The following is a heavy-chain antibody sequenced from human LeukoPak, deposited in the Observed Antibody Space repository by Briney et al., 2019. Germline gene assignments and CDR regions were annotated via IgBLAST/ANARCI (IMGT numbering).Heavy chain of an antibody. CDR1: GFTFSSYG. Sequence: GGSLRLSCAASGFTFSSYGMHWVRQAPGKGLEWVAFIRYDGSNEYYADSAKGRFTFSRDNSKNTLYLQMNSLRAEDTAVYYCAKDKGSGGFSGSDYWGQGILVTVSS. J-gene: IGHJ4*02. CDR2: IRYDGSNE. D-gene: IGHD3-16*01. V-gene: IGHV3-30*02. CDR3: AKDKGSGGFSGSDY.